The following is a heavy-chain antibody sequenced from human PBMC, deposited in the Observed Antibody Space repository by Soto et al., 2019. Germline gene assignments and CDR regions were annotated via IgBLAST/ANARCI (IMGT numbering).Heavy chain of an antibody. Sequence: APVKVSCKASGYTFTSYGISWVRQAPGQGLEWMGWISAYNGNTNYAQKLQGRVTMTTDTSTSTAYMELRSLRSDDTAVYYCARGSGGEYDFWSGYYNYYYYGMDVWGQGTTVTVSS. V-gene: IGHV1-18*04. J-gene: IGHJ6*02. CDR3: ARGSGGEYDFWSGYYNYYYYGMDV. D-gene: IGHD3-3*01. CDR2: ISAYNGNT. CDR1: GYTFTSYG.